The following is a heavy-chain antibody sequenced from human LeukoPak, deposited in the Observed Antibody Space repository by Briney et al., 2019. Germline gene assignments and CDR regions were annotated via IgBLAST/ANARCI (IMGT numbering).Heavy chain of an antibody. Sequence: SQTLSLTCAISGDSVFSNRAAWNWIRQSPSRGLEWLGRTYYRSKWYNDYAVSVKSRIIINSDTSKNQFSLQLNSVTPEDTAVYYCARAYYYDSGGSLNWFDPWGQGTLVTVSS. D-gene: IGHD3-22*01. J-gene: IGHJ5*02. CDR2: TYYRSKWYN. CDR1: GDSVFSNRAA. CDR3: ARAYYYDSGGSLNWFDP. V-gene: IGHV6-1*01.